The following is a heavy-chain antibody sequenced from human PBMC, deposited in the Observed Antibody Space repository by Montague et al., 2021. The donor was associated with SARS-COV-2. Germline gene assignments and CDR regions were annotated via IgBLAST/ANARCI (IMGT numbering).Heavy chain of an antibody. J-gene: IGHJ4*02. CDR1: GFTFSRYA. V-gene: IGHV3-30-3*01. Sequence: SLRLSCEASGFTFSRYAMHLFRQAPGKGLEWVAVISYDGSNKYYADSVKGRFTISRDNSKNTLYLQMNSLRAEDTAVYYCASELADYGDFDYWGQGTLVTVSS. D-gene: IGHD4-17*01. CDR2: ISYDGSNK. CDR3: ASELADYGDFDY.